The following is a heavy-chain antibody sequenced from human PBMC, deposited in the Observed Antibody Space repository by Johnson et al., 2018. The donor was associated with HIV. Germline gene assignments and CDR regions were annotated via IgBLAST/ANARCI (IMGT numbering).Heavy chain of an antibody. V-gene: IGHV3-30*04. Sequence: QVQLVESGGGVVQPGRSLRLSCAASGFTFGSYALHWVRQAPGKGLEWVALISYDGDNKYYTDSVKGRFTISRDNSKNTVFLLLNSLRTEDTAVYYCAGFSSSSAFDIWGQGTMVTVSS. CDR3: AGFSSSSAFDI. CDR2: ISYDGDNK. D-gene: IGHD6-6*01. CDR1: GFTFGSYA. J-gene: IGHJ3*02.